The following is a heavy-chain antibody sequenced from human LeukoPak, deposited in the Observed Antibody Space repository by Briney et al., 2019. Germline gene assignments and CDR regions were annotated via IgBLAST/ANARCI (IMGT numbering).Heavy chain of an antibody. CDR1: GGSISSGGYY. V-gene: IGHV4-30-2*01. Sequence: SETLSLTCTVSGGSISSGGYYWSWVRQPPGKGLEWIGYIYHSGSTYYNPSLKSRVTISVDRSKNQFSLKLSSVTAADTAVYYCARALQTNWFDPWGQGTLVTVSS. CDR3: ARALQTNWFDP. CDR2: IYHSGST. D-gene: IGHD4-11*01. J-gene: IGHJ5*02.